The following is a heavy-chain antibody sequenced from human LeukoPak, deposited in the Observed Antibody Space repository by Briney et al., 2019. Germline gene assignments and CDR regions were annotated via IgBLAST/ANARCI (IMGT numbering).Heavy chain of an antibody. CDR2: IYHSGST. J-gene: IGHJ5*02. CDR3: ARGSIAAAEGSHWFDP. D-gene: IGHD6-25*01. Sequence: SETLSLTCTISRDSISGKYWSWIRQPPGKGLEWIGYIYHSGSTNYNPSLKSRVTISVDTSKNQFSLKLSSVTAADTAVYYCARGSIAAAEGSHWFDPWGQGTLVTVSS. V-gene: IGHV4-59*01. CDR1: RDSISGKY.